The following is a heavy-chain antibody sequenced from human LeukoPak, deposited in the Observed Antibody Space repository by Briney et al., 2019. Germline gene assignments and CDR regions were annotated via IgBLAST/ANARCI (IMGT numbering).Heavy chain of an antibody. CDR1: GDSISSYY. D-gene: IGHD6-13*01. J-gene: IGHJ4*02. V-gene: IGHV4-59*01. CDR3: ATGYSSTWYYFDY. Sequence: PSETLSLTCTVSGDSISSYYWSWIRQPPGKGLEWIGYIYQSGSTNYNPSLKSRVTISADTSKDQFSLKLASVTAADTAVYYCATGYSSTWYYFDYWGQGTLVTVSS. CDR2: IYQSGST.